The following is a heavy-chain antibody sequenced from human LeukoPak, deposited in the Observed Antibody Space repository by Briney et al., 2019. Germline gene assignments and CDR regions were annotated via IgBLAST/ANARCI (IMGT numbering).Heavy chain of an antibody. CDR3: ARAPDYGGNSEGYFDY. J-gene: IGHJ4*02. D-gene: IGHD4-23*01. Sequence: GGSLRLSCAASGFTFSSHSIHWVRQAPGKGLEWVALISYDGGNKYYADSVKGRFTISRDNSNNTLYLQMNSLRAEDTAVYYCARAPDYGGNSEGYFDYWGQGTLVTVSS. CDR1: GFTFSSHS. CDR2: ISYDGGNK. V-gene: IGHV3-30-3*01.